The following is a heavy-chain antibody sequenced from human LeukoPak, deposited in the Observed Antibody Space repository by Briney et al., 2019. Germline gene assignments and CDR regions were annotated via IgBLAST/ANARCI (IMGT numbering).Heavy chain of an antibody. CDR2: IYYSGST. V-gene: IGHV4-39*01. Sequence: PSETLSLTCTVSGGSISSSSYYWGWIRQPPGKGLEWIGSIYYSGSTYYNPSLKSRVTISADTSKNQFSLKLSSVTAADTAVYYCARRGYSYGLGYYFDYWGQGTLVTVSS. CDR1: GGSISSSSYY. D-gene: IGHD5-18*01. CDR3: ARRGYSYGLGYYFDY. J-gene: IGHJ4*02.